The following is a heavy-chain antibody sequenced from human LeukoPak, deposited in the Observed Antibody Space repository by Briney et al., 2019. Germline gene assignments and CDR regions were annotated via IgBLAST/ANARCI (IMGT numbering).Heavy chain of an antibody. D-gene: IGHD2-15*01. CDR3: AKAGGYCSGGSCYHYFDY. CDR2: ISWNSGSI. V-gene: IGHV3-9*01. CDR1: GFTFDDYA. Sequence: GRSLRLSCAASGFTFDDYAMHWVRQAPGKGLEWVSGISWNSGSIGYADSVKGRFTISRDNSKNTLYLQMNSLRAEDTAVYYCAKAGGYCSGGSCYHYFDYWGQGTLVTVSS. J-gene: IGHJ4*02.